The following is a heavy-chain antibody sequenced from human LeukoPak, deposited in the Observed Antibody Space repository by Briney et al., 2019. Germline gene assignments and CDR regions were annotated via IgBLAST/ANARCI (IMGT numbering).Heavy chain of an antibody. V-gene: IGHV4-31*03. CDR2: INHSGST. CDR3: ARDPNYYMDV. J-gene: IGHJ6*03. Sequence: SETLSLTCTVSGGSISSGGYYWSWIRQPPGKGLEWIGEINHSGSTNYNPSPKSRVTISVDTSKNQFSLKLSSVTAADTAVYYCARDPNYYMDVWGKGTTVTVSS. CDR1: GGSISSGGYY.